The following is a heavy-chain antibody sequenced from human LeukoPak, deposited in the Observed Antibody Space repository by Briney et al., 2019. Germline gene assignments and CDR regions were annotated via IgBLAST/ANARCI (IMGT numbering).Heavy chain of an antibody. CDR3: ARGSLGYCSSTSCTAAPYYYYGMDV. CDR2: IYYNGRN. V-gene: IGHV4-59*12. D-gene: IGHD2-2*01. CDR1: GGSISIYY. J-gene: IGHJ6*02. Sequence: AETQSLICTLSGGSISIYYRSWVRHPPGEGLGWLGYIYYNGRNNYNTPLKSRVTISVDTSKNQFSLKLSSVTAADTAVYYCARGSLGYCSSTSCTAAPYYYYGMDVWGQGTTVTVSS.